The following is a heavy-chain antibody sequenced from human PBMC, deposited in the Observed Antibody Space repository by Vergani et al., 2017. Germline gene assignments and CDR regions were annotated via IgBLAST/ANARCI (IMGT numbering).Heavy chain of an antibody. Sequence: QLQLQESGPGLVKPSETLSLTCTVSGGSISSSSYYWGWIRQPPGKGLEWIGSIYTSGSTNYNPSLKSRVTISVDTSKTQFSLKRSSVTAADTAVYYCARHMDDCGGDCYLYYYYGMDVWGQGTTVTVSS. CDR3: ARHMDDCGGDCYLYYYYGMDV. CDR1: GGSISSSSYY. J-gene: IGHJ6*02. V-gene: IGHV4-39*01. D-gene: IGHD2-21*02. CDR2: IYTSGST.